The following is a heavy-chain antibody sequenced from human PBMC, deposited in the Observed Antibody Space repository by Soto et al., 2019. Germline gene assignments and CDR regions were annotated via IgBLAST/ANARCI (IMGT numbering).Heavy chain of an antibody. CDR2: IYWDNDR. CDR3: AHRAPYSAYWDVGWFGT. D-gene: IGHD2-21*01. V-gene: IGHV2-5*02. CDR1: GFSLSSSGVG. Sequence: QITLKESGPTLVEPTQTLTLTCSFSGFSLSSSGVGVGWLRQAPGKALECLGIIYWDNDRRYNPSLKKRLTLTTDPSKNHGILTIAYTEPRHTAASECAHRAPYSAYWDVGWFGTGGQGPLVTGS. J-gene: IGHJ5*02.